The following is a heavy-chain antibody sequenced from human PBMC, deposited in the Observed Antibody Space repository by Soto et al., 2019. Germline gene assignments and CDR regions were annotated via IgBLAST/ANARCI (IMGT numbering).Heavy chain of an antibody. D-gene: IGHD4-17*01. V-gene: IGHV4-31*03. J-gene: IGHJ3*02. CDR3: AREAPTTASAFDI. CDR2: IYYSGST. Sequence: TLSLTCTVSGGSISSGGYYWSWIRQHPGKGLEWIGYIYYSGSTYYNPSLKSRVTISVDTSKNQFSLKLSSVTAADTAVYYCAREAPTTASAFDIWGQGTMVTVSS. CDR1: GGSISSGGYY.